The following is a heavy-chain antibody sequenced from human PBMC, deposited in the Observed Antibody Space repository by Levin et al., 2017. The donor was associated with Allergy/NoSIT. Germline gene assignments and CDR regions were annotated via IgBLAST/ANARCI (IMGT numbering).Heavy chain of an antibody. Sequence: SCAASGFTFSSYGMHWVRQAPGKGLEWVAVIWYDGSNKYYADSVKGRFTISRDNSKNTLYLQMNSLRAEDTAVYYCARSHRLRYPLDYWGQGTLVTVSS. D-gene: IGHD3-9*01. CDR1: GFTFSSYG. V-gene: IGHV3-33*01. CDR2: IWYDGSNK. J-gene: IGHJ4*02. CDR3: ARSHRLRYPLDY.